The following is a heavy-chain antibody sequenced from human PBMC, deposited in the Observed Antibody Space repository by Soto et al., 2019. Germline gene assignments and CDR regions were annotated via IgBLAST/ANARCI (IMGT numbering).Heavy chain of an antibody. CDR2: IIGNSGTT. Sequence: GESLSLSCVVSGFSFSSYDMSWIRQPPGKGLEWVSFIIGNSGTTYYADSVKGRFTISRDNSKNTLYLQMSRLGAEDTAAYYCAKGSTYSFYFDHWGQGTLVTVSS. V-gene: IGHV3-23*01. CDR3: AKGSTYSFYFDH. J-gene: IGHJ4*01. D-gene: IGHD5-18*01. CDR1: GFSFSSYD.